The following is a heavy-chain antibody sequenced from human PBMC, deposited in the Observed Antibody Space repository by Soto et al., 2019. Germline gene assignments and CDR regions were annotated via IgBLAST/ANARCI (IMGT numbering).Heavy chain of an antibody. J-gene: IGHJ4*02. CDR1: GGSISSYY. D-gene: IGHD3-10*01. CDR2: IYYSGST. Sequence: SETVSLTCTVSGGSISSYYWSWIRQPPGKGLEWIGYIYYSGSTNYNPSLKSRVTISVDTSKNQFSLKLSSVTAEDTAVYYCAKQTGSGSYYNVGSGGHFDYCGQGTLVTVSS. V-gene: IGHV4-59*01. CDR3: AKQTGSGSYYNVGSGGHFDY.